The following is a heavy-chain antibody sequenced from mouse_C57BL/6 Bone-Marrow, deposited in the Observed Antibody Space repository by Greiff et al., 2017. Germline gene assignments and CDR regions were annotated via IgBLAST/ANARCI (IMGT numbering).Heavy chain of an antibody. CDR1: GYTFTSYW. CDR3: AREDYAMDY. CDR2: IDPSDSYT. Sequence: QFQLQQPGAELVMPGASVKLSCKASGYTFTSYWMHWVKQRPGQGLEWIGEIDPSDSYTNYNQKFKGKSTLTVDKSSSTAYMQLSSLTSEDSAVYYCAREDYAMDYWGQGTSVTVSS. J-gene: IGHJ4*01. V-gene: IGHV1-69*01.